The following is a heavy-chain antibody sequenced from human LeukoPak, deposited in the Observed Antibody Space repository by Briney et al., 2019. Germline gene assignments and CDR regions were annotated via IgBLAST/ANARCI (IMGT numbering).Heavy chain of an antibody. CDR2: INADNSNT. V-gene: IGHV1-3*01. CDR1: GYTFINYA. J-gene: IGHJ4*02. D-gene: IGHD6-19*01. CDR3: ARGGSGPFYFDY. Sequence: ASVKVSCKASGYTFINYAVHWVRQAPGQRLEWMGWINADNSNTLYSQNFQGIVTITRDTSASTAYMELSSLRSEDTAVYYCARGGSGPFYFDYWGQGTLVTVSA.